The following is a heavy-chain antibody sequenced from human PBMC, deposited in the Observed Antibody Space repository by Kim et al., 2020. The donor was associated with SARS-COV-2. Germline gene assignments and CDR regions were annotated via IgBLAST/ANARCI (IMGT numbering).Heavy chain of an antibody. CDR3: AKGSSGEALDY. V-gene: IGHV3-30*18. CDR2: ISYDGSNK. D-gene: IGHD3-22*01. J-gene: IGHJ4*02. Sequence: GGSLRLSCAASGFNFSSYGMHWVRQAPGKGLEWVAVISYDGSNKYYADFVKGRFTISRDNSKNTLSLQMNSLRAEDTAVYYCAKGSSGEALDYWGQGTPVTVSS. CDR1: GFNFSSYG.